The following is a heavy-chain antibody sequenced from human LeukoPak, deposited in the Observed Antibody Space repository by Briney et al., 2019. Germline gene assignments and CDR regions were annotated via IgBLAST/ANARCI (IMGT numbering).Heavy chain of an antibody. J-gene: IGHJ4*02. D-gene: IGHD1-1*01. CDR1: GYTFTGYY. CDR3: AREIDWNGPVDY. Sequence: ASVKVSCKASGYTFTGYYMHWVRQAPGQGLEWMGWINPSSGGTNYAQKFQGRVTMTRDTSISTAYMELSRLRSDDTAVYYCAREIDWNGPVDYWGQGTLVTVSS. V-gene: IGHV1-2*02. CDR2: INPSSGGT.